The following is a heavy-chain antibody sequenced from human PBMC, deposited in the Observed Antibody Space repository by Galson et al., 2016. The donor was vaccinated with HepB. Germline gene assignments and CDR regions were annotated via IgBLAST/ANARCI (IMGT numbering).Heavy chain of an antibody. CDR1: GFSVGVVF. CDR2: LYSSGAT. V-gene: IGHV3-66*02. Sequence: SLRLSCAASGFSVGVVFMSWIRQPPGQGLQWVSTLYSSGATYYADSLKGRFTISRDNSKNTLFLQMDSLSLEDTAVYYCARLYPPNGNYGAFDFWGQGTLVAVSS. J-gene: IGHJ3*01. CDR3: ARLYPPNGNYGAFDF. D-gene: IGHD3-16*01.